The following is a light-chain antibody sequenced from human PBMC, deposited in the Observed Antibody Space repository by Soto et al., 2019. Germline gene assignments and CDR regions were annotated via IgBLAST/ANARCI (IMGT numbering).Light chain of an antibody. V-gene: IGLV2-8*01. J-gene: IGLJ3*02. CDR3: SSYAGGIKWV. CDR1: SSDVGGYNF. CDR2: EVS. Sequence: QSALTQPPSASGSPVQSVTISCTGTSSDVGGYNFVSWYQQHPGKAPKFMIYEVSKRPSGVPDRFSGSKSGNTASLTVSVLQAEDEADYYCSSYAGGIKWVFGGGTKLTVL.